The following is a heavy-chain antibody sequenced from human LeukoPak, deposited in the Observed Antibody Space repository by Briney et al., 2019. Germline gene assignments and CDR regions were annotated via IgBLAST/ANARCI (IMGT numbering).Heavy chain of an antibody. V-gene: IGHV3-30*02. D-gene: IGHD6-13*01. CDR2: IRYDGSNK. CDR3: AKFWIDTPYSSSWYGATDAFDI. Sequence: PPGGSLRLSCAASGFTFSSYGMHWVRQAPGKGLKWVAFIRYDGSNKYYADSVKGRFTISRDNSKNTLYLQMNSLRAEDTAVYYCAKFWIDTPYSSSWYGATDAFDIWGQGTMVTVSS. CDR1: GFTFSSYG. J-gene: IGHJ3*02.